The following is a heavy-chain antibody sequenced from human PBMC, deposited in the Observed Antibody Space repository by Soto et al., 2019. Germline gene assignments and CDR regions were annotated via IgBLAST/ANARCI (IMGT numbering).Heavy chain of an antibody. CDR3: AKDRRPYYYDSSGYGV. CDR2: ISGSGGST. J-gene: IGHJ6*02. V-gene: IGHV3-23*01. CDR1: GFTFSSYA. D-gene: IGHD3-22*01. Sequence: GGSLRLSCAASGFTFSSYAMSWVRQAPGKGLEWVSAISGSGGSTYYADSVKGRFTISRDNSKNTLYLQMNSLRAEDTAVYYCAKDRRPYYYDSSGYGVWGQGTTVTVSS.